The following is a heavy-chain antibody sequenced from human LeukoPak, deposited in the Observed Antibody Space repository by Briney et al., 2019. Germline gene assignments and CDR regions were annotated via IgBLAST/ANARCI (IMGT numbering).Heavy chain of an antibody. CDR3: ARDMGRNWFDP. J-gene: IGHJ5*02. V-gene: IGHV3-48*03. Sequence: GGSLRLSCAASGFTFSSYEMNWVRQAPGKGLEWVSYISSSGSTIYYADSVKGRFTIPRDNAKNSLYLQMNSLRAEDTAVYYCARDMGRNWFDPWGQGTLVTVSS. CDR1: GFTFSSYE. CDR2: ISSSGSTI.